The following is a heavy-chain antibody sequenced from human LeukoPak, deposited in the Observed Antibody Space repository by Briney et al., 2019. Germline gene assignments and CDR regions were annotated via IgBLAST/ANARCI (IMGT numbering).Heavy chain of an antibody. CDR3: ARDSRYYDILTGYQYFDY. CDR1: GYTFTSYG. D-gene: IGHD3-9*01. CDR2: ISVYNGNT. V-gene: IGHV1-18*01. J-gene: IGHJ4*02. Sequence: ASVKVSCKASGYTFTSYGISWVRQAPGQGLEWMGWISVYNGNTNYTQKLQGRVTMTTDTSTSTAYMELRSLRSDDTAVYYCARDSRYYDILTGYQYFDYWGQGTLVTVSS.